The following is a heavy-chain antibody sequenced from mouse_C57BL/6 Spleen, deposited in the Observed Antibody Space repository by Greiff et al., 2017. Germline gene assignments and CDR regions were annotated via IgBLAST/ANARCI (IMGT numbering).Heavy chain of an antibody. Sequence: QVQLQQSGAELVKPGASVKISCKASGYAFSSYWMNWVKQRPGQGLEWIGQIYPGDGDTNYNGTFKGKATLTADKSSSTAYMQLSSLTSKDSAVYCCGRADITTVVGYWGQGTTLTVSS. V-gene: IGHV1-80*01. J-gene: IGHJ2*01. CDR2: IYPGDGDT. CDR3: GRADITTVVGY. CDR1: GYAFSSYW. D-gene: IGHD1-1*01.